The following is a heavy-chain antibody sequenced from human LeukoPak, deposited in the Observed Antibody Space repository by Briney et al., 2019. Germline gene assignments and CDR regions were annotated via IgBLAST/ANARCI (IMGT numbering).Heavy chain of an antibody. CDR1: GFTFSSYA. Sequence: GGSLRLSCAASGFTFSSYAMSWVRQAPGKGLEWVSAISGSGGSTYYADSVKGRFTISRDNSKNTLYRQMNSLRAEDSAVYYCAKDALWCGEPHWGQGTLVTVSS. J-gene: IGHJ4*02. CDR2: ISGSGGST. D-gene: IGHD3-10*01. V-gene: IGHV3-23*01. CDR3: AKDALWCGEPH.